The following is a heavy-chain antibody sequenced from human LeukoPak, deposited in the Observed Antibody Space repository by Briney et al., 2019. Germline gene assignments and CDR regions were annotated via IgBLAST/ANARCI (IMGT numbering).Heavy chain of an antibody. V-gene: IGHV6-1*01. CDR3: VRSAGHLDY. J-gene: IGHJ4*02. CDR2: TYYRSKWYR. CDR1: GDSVSSNNAA. Sequence: SQTLSLTCAISGDSVSSNNAAWHWIRQSPSRGLEWLGRTYYRSKWYREYAVSVKGRATINPDTSKNQFSLQLNSVTPGDTALYYYVRSAGHLDYWGQGTLVTVSS. D-gene: IGHD3-3*01.